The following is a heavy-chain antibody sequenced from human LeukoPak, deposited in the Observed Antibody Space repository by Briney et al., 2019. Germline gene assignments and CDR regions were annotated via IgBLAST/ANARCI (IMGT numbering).Heavy chain of an antibody. Sequence: PGGSLRLSCAASGFTFSDYTMQWVCQAPGKGLEWVALLPPDGSYQYYADSLKGRFTISRDNFKNALYLQMNSLRLEDTAVYYCARGLHDRSWYGAHWGQGTLLSVSS. CDR1: GFTFSDYT. V-gene: IGHV3-30*04. CDR2: LPPDGSYQ. D-gene: IGHD6-13*01. CDR3: ARGLHDRSWYGAH. J-gene: IGHJ4*02.